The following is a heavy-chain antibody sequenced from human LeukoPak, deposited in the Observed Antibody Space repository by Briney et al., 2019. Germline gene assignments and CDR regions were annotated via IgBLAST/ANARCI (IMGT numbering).Heavy chain of an antibody. J-gene: IGHJ3*02. Sequence: SQTLSLTCAISGDSVSSNTAAWNWIRQSPSRGLEWLGRTYYRSEWYSDYAVSVKSRITITLDTSKNQFSLQLNSVTPEDTAVYYCAKGWGFNIWGQGTMVTVSS. CDR1: GDSVSSNTAA. D-gene: IGHD3-16*01. CDR3: AKGWGFNI. CDR2: TYYRSEWYS. V-gene: IGHV6-1*01.